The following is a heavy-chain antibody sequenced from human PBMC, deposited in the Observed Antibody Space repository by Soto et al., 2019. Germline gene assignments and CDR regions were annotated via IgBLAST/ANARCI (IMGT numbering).Heavy chain of an antibody. Sequence: QVQLQESGPGLVKPSETLYLTCTVSGGSVSCGDYYWSWIRQSPGKGLEWIGNIYYRGGTSYNPSLKTRPTISTDTSKTQVSLRLSSVTAADTAVYYCARALGDYYASGGYHQAYSFDYWGQGTLVTVSS. V-gene: IGHV4-61*08. D-gene: IGHD3-22*01. CDR3: ARALGDYYASGGYHQAYSFDY. J-gene: IGHJ4*02. CDR1: GGSVSCGDYY. CDR2: IYYRGGT.